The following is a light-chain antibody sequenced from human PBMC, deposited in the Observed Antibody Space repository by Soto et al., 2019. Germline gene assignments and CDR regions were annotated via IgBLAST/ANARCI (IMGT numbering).Light chain of an antibody. CDR1: SSNIGAGYD. V-gene: IGLV1-40*01. CDR3: QSYYSSLSGSGV. CDR2: GNS. J-gene: IGLJ2*01. Sequence: QSVLTQPPSVSGAPGQRVTISCTGSSSNIGAGYDVHWYQQLPGTAPKLLIYGNSNRPSGVPDRFSGSKSGTSASLAITGHQAEDEADYSCQSYYSSLSGSGVFGGGTKLTVL.